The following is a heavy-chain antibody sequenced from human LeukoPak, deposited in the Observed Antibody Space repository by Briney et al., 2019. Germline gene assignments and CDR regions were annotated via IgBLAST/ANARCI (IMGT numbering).Heavy chain of an antibody. CDR1: GYTFTSYG. V-gene: IGHV1-18*01. CDR2: ISAYNGNT. CDR3: ARIHCSSTSCYSVWYFDL. D-gene: IGHD2-2*02. J-gene: IGHJ2*01. Sequence: ASARVSCKASGYTFTSYGISWVRQAPGQGLEWMGWISAYNGNTNYAQKLQGRVTMTTDTSTSTAYMELRSLRSDDTAVYYCARIHCSSTSCYSVWYFDLWGRGTLVTVSS.